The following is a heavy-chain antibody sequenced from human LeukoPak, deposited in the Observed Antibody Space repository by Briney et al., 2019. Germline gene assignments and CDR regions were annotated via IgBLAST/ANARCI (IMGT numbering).Heavy chain of an antibody. CDR1: GFTFSSYA. J-gene: IGHJ4*02. V-gene: IGHV3-23*01. CDR3: ANWANYYGSGSYYSRQFDY. D-gene: IGHD3-10*01. Sequence: GGSLRLSCAASGFTFSSYAMSWVRQAPGKGLEWVSAISGSGGSTYYADSVKGRFTISRDNSKNTLYLQMNSLRAEDTAVYYCANWANYYGSGSYYSRQFDYWGQGTLVTVSS. CDR2: ISGSGGST.